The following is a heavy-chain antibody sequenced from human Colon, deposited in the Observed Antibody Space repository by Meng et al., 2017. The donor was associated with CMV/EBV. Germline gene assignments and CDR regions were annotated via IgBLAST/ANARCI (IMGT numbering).Heavy chain of an antibody. CDR3: ARDGGWELPFSIDP. J-gene: IGHJ5*02. Sequence: SGYTFTYYAIHWVCQAPGQGLEWMGRINAGNGNTDYSPTFQDRLTFSRDTSADTAYMELRSLTSEDTAVYYCARDGGWELPFSIDPWGQGTLVTVSS. CDR1: GYTFTYYA. CDR2: INAGNGNT. V-gene: IGHV1-3*01. D-gene: IGHD1-26*01.